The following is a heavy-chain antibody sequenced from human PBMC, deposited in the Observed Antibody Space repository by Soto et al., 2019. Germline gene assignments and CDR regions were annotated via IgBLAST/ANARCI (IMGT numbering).Heavy chain of an antibody. CDR1: GGTFSSYT. D-gene: IGHD3-22*01. J-gene: IGHJ4*02. CDR3: ARGSYDSSGYFDY. Sequence: QVQLVQSGAEVKKPGSSVKVSCKASGGTFSSYTISWVRQAPGQGLEWMGRIIPILGIANYAQKFQGRVTITAAKSTSTAYMELSSLRSEDTAVYYCARGSYDSSGYFDYWGQGTLVTVSS. CDR2: IIPILGIA. V-gene: IGHV1-69*02.